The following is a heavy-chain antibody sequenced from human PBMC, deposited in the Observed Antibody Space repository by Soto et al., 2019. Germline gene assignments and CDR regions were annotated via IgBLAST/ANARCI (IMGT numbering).Heavy chain of an antibody. D-gene: IGHD1-20*01. V-gene: IGHV3-23*01. CDR2: ISGSGGST. J-gene: IGHJ4*02. CDR3: AKRHNWNYYFDY. CDR1: GFTFSIYA. Sequence: GGSLRLSCAASGFTFSIYAMSWVRQAPGKGLEWVSAISGSGGSTYYADSVKGRFTISRDNSKSTLYLQMNSLRAEDTAVYYCAKRHNWNYYFDYWGQGTLVTVSS.